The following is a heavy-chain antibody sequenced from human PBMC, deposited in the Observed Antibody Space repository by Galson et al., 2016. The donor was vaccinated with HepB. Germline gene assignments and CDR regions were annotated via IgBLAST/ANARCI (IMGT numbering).Heavy chain of an antibody. V-gene: IGHV4-61*01. D-gene: IGHD3-22*01. Sequence: SETLSLTCTVSGGSVSSASYFWSWIRQPPGKGLEWIGDIYYTGSTNYNPSLKSRVTISVDTSKNQFSLKLSSVTAADTAVYYCARRTDYYDYSGYSVRAFDIWGQGTMVTVSS. CDR2: IYYTGST. CDR1: GGSVSSASYF. J-gene: IGHJ3*02. CDR3: ARRTDYYDYSGYSVRAFDI.